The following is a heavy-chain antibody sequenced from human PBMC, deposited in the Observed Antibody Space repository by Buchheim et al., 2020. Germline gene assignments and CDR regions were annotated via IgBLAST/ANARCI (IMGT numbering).Heavy chain of an antibody. Sequence: QVRLQPSGPGLLKPSETLALTCSVSGGTTGAYHWSWIRQPPGKGLEWIACVHETGTTHYSPSVKSRATVSLDTSNNQFSLHLKSVVAADTAVYYCARQVGSAVHYYGMDVWGPGTT. CDR3: ARQVGSAVHYYGMDV. CDR1: GGTTGAYH. V-gene: IGHV4-59*01. D-gene: IGHD3-10*01. CDR2: VHETGTT. J-gene: IGHJ6*02.